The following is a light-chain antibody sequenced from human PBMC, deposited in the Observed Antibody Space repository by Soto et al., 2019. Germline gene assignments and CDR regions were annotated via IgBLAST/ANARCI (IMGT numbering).Light chain of an antibody. CDR3: CSYVGARTYV. J-gene: IGLJ1*01. Sequence: QSALTQPAGVSGSPGQSITISCSGSISDVGSSGPVSWYQHHPGQVPKLIIYEGSRRPSGVSSRFSGSKTGNTASLTITGLQAEDEANYYCCSYVGARTYVFGTGTKVTVL. CDR1: ISDVGSSGP. CDR2: EGS. V-gene: IGLV2-23*01.